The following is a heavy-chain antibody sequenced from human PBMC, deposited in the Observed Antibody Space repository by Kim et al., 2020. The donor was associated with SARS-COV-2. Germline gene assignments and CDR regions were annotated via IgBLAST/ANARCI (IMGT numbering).Heavy chain of an antibody. CDR3: AKDPPILTTVTPFMY. D-gene: IGHD4-17*01. Sequence: DSGKGRFTISRDNSKNTLYLQMNSLRAEDTAVYYCAKDPPILTTVTPFMYWGQGTLVTVSS. V-gene: IGHV3-23*01. J-gene: IGHJ4*02.